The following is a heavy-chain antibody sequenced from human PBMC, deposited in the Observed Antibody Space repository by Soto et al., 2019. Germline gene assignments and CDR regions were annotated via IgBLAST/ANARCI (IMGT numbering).Heavy chain of an antibody. Sequence: SETLSLTCTVSGGSISSNYWTWIRQPPGKGLEWIGYVYNSGSTNYNPSRKSRVTISEDTSKSQFSLKVNSMTAADTAVYYCARYRREAVAGYTLDNWGQGILVTVS. D-gene: IGHD6-13*01. V-gene: IGHV4-59*01. J-gene: IGHJ4*02. CDR2: VYNSGST. CDR3: ARYRREAVAGYTLDN. CDR1: GGSISSNY.